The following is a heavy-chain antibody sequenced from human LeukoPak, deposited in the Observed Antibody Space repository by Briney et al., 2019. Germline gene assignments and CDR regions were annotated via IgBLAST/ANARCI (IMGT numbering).Heavy chain of an antibody. CDR1: GGTLSSYA. CDR3: ARDGNYYDSSGYYYDWFDP. Sequence: ASVKVSCKASGGTLSSYAISWVRQAPGQGLEWMGGIIPIFGTANYAQKFQGRVTITADKSTSTAYMELSSLRSEDTAVYYCARDGNYYDSSGYYYDWFDPWGQGTLVTVSS. J-gene: IGHJ5*02. CDR2: IIPIFGTA. V-gene: IGHV1-69*06. D-gene: IGHD3-22*01.